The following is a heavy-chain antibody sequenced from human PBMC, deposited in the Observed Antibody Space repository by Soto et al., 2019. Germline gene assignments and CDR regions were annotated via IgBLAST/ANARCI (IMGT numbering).Heavy chain of an antibody. V-gene: IGHV1-3*01. CDR3: ARDPRVAGATRSWGAFDI. CDR2: INAGNGNT. Sequence: ASVKVSCKASGYTFTSYAMHWVRQAPGQRLEWMGWINAGNGNTKYSQKFQGRVTITRDTSASTAYMELSSLRSEDTAVYYCARDPRVAGATRSWGAFDIWGQGTMVTVSS. D-gene: IGHD1-26*01. J-gene: IGHJ3*02. CDR1: GYTFTSYA.